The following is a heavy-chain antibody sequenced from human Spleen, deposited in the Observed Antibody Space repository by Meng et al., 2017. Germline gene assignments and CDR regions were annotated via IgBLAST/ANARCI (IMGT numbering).Heavy chain of an antibody. J-gene: IGHJ4*02. CDR1: GGSISTSGYY. Sequence: QVQLQQWGAGLLKPSEALSLTCSVSGGSISTSGYYWGWIRQPPGKGLEWIGSIGHSGFTYYTPSLKSRVTMSIDKSKNQFSLTLTSVTAADTAVYYCTRGSGGSVWGQGTLVTVSS. D-gene: IGHD3-10*01. V-gene: IGHV4-39*07. CDR2: IGHSGFT. CDR3: TRGSGGSV.